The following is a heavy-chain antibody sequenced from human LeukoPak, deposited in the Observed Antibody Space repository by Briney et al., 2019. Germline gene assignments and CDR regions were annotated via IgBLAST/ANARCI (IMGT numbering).Heavy chain of an antibody. CDR3: ARLKVYGVVATTYNWFDP. Sequence: SETLSLTCAIYGGSFSGYYWSWIRQPPGKGLEWIGEINHSGSTNYNPSLRSRVTISVDTSKNQFSLKLSSVTAADTAVYYCARLKVYGVVATTYNWFDPWGQGTLVTVSS. D-gene: IGHD5-12*01. CDR2: INHSGST. V-gene: IGHV4-34*01. CDR1: GGSFSGYY. J-gene: IGHJ5*02.